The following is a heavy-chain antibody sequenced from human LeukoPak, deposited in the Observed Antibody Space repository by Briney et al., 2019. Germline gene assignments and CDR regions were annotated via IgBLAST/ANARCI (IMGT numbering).Heavy chain of an antibody. V-gene: IGHV3-7*01. J-gene: IGHJ4*02. CDR1: GCTFKGAW. CDR3: AIWTSGNF. Sequence: FTSSASGCTFKGAWKNCLRQAPGKGLEWVANLEASGSQKRYVDPVKGRFTISKDNPGTSLYLEMNSLRAEDTAIYYCAIWTSGNFWGQGTLVTVSS. D-gene: IGHD1-1*01. CDR2: LEASGSQK.